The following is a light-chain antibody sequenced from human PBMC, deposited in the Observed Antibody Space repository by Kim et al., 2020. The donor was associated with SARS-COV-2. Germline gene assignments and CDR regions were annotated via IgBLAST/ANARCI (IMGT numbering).Light chain of an antibody. CDR2: DVY. Sequence: EIVITQSPATLSVSAGERVTLSCRASESLRSNLAWYQQKAGQAPRLLIYDVYTRATGVPARFSGSGSGTEFTLTISSLESEDFALYYCQHYDNWPLAFGGGTKVDIK. V-gene: IGKV3-15*01. J-gene: IGKJ4*01. CDR3: QHYDNWPLA. CDR1: ESLRSN.